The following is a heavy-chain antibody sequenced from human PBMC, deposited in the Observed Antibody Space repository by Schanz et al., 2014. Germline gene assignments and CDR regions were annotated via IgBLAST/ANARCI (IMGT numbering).Heavy chain of an antibody. V-gene: IGHV1-2*02. J-gene: IGHJ4*02. Sequence: QVHLVQSGSELKKPGASVKVSCKASGYTFTSNALNWVRQAPGQGLEFMGWINPNSGDTEYGQQFEGRVTMTTDTSTSTVYMELRSLTSDDSAVYYCARDRDQWDGNYLDYWGQGTLVTVSS. D-gene: IGHD1-26*01. CDR3: ARDRDQWDGNYLDY. CDR1: GYTFTSNA. CDR2: INPNSGDT.